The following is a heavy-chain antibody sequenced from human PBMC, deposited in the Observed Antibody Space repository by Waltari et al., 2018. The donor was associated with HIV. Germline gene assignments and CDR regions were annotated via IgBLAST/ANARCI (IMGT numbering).Heavy chain of an antibody. CDR1: GYSFTSYW. Sequence: EVQLVQSGAEVKKPGESLKISCKGSGYSFTSYWIGWVRQIPGKGLVWVGITNPGNLVTSTSPSFQRQGTRSADKSISPADLQWSSLKASDTAMYYCARTLYSSSPYYFDYCGQGTLVTVSS. CDR2: TNPGNLVT. CDR3: ARTLYSSSPYYFDY. V-gene: IGHV5-51*03. J-gene: IGHJ4*02. D-gene: IGHD6-6*01.